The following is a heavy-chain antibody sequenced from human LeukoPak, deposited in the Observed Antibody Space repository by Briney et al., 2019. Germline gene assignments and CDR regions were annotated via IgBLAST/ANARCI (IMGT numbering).Heavy chain of an antibody. CDR1: GGSISSYY. D-gene: IGHD3-22*01. CDR2: IYYSGST. CDR3: AREMYYYDSSGYYPSDYYGMDV. J-gene: IGHJ6*02. V-gene: IGHV4-59*01. Sequence: SETLSLTCTVSGGSISSYYWSWIRQPPGKGLEWIGYIYYSGSTNYNPSLKSRVTISVDTSKNQFSLKLSSVTAADKAVYYCAREMYYYDSSGYYPSDYYGMDVWGQGTTVTVSS.